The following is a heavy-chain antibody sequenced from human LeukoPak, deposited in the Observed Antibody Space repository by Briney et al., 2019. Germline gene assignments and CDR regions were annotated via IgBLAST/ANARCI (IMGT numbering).Heavy chain of an antibody. D-gene: IGHD7-27*01. CDR3: AKDISWGDFKYFDY. Sequence: GGSLRLSCTASGFTFDDYAMHWVRQAPGKGLEWVSGISWNSGSIGYADSVKGRFTISRDNAKNSLYLQMNSLRVEDTALYYCAKDISWGDFKYFDYWGQGTLVTVSS. J-gene: IGHJ4*02. CDR1: GFTFDDYA. CDR2: ISWNSGSI. V-gene: IGHV3-9*01.